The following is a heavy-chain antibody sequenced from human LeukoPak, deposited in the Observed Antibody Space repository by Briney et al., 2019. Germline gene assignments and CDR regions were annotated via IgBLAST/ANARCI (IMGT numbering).Heavy chain of an antibody. D-gene: IGHD3-22*01. Sequence: GESLKISCKGSGYSFTSYWIGWVRQMPGKGLEWMGIIYPGDSDTRYSPSFQGQDTISADKSISTAYLQWSSLKASDTAMYYCARQARTYYYDSSGYYRPPLYFDYWGQGTLVTVSS. CDR1: GYSFTSYW. J-gene: IGHJ4*02. CDR2: IYPGDSDT. V-gene: IGHV5-51*01. CDR3: ARQARTYYYDSSGYYRPPLYFDY.